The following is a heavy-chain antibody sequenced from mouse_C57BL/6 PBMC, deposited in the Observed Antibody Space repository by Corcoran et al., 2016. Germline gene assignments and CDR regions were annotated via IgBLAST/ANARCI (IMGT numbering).Heavy chain of an antibody. Sequence: QVQLQQSGAEMMKPGASVKLSCKATGYTFTGYWIEWVKQRPGHGLEWIGEILPGSGRTNYNEKFKGKATFTADTSSNTAYMQLSSLTTEDSAIYYCARRHYYYGSSSFAYWGQGTLVTVSA. CDR3: ARRHYYYGSSSFAY. V-gene: IGHV1-9*01. J-gene: IGHJ3*01. D-gene: IGHD1-1*01. CDR2: ILPGSGRT. CDR1: GYTFTGYW.